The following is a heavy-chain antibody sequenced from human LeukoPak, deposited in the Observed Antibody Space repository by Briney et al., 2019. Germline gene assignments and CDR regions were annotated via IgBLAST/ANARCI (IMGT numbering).Heavy chain of an antibody. CDR1: GFTFSDYY. CDR3: VRVRVVTPPAAFHI. CDR2: SRNKANSYTT. J-gene: IGHJ3*02. D-gene: IGHD3-3*01. V-gene: IGHV3-72*01. Sequence: PGGSLRLSCATSGFTFSDYYMDWVRQAPGKGLEWVARSRNKANSYTTKYAASVEGRFTISRDDSKNSLYLQMNSLQTDDTAVYYCVRVRVVTPPAAFHIWGQGTMATVSS.